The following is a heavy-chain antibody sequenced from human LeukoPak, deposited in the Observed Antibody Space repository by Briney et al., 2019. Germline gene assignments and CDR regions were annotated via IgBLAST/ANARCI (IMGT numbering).Heavy chain of an antibody. CDR2: ISGSGGST. CDR1: GFTFSSYA. Sequence: GGFLRLSCAASGFTFSSYAMSWVRQAPGKGLEWVSAISGSGGSTYYADSVKGRFTISRDNSKNTLYLQMNSLRAEDTAVYYCAKLSDSSGYRDYWGQGTLVTVSS. CDR3: AKLSDSSGYRDY. V-gene: IGHV3-23*01. J-gene: IGHJ4*02. D-gene: IGHD3-22*01.